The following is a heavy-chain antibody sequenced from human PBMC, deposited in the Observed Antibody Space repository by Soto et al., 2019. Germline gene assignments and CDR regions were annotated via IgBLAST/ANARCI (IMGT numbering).Heavy chain of an antibody. D-gene: IGHD1-7*01. Sequence: QVQLVQSGAEVKKPGASVKVSCKASGYNFSIYGISWVRQAPGQGLEWVGWISTYNGNTDYGQKLQGRVTMTTDTSTSTAYMELRSLRSDDTAVYYCARGRGELRFDPWGQGTLVTVSS. V-gene: IGHV1-18*01. J-gene: IGHJ5*02. CDR2: ISTYNGNT. CDR1: GYNFSIYG. CDR3: ARGRGELRFDP.